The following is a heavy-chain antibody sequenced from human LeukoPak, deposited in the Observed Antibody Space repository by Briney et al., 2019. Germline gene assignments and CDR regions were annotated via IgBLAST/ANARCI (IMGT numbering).Heavy chain of an antibody. CDR3: AKGSFKNPPRGSAGSLIAVLGY. J-gene: IGHJ4*02. D-gene: IGHD6-19*01. CDR1: GFTFSSYG. CDR2: ITATSSST. Sequence: GGSLRLSCAASGFTFSSYGMSWVRQPPGKGLEWVSAITATSSSTYYADSVKGRFTISRDNSKNTLYLQMNSLRAEDTAVYYCAKGSFKNPPRGSAGSLIAVLGYWGQGTLVTVSS. V-gene: IGHV3-23*01.